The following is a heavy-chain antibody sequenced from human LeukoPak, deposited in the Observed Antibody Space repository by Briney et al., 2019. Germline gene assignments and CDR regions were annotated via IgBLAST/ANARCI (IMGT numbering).Heavy chain of an antibody. CDR3: ARDVEVTVTTDYYYYGMDV. V-gene: IGHV1-18*01. J-gene: IGHJ6*02. CDR2: ISAYNGNT. Sequence: ASVKVSCKASGYTFTSHGISWVRQAPGQGLEWMGWISAYNGNTNYAQKLQGRVTMTTDTSTSTAYMELRSLRSDDTAVYYCARDVEVTVTTDYYYYGMDVWGQGTTVTVSS. D-gene: IGHD4-17*01. CDR1: GYTFTSHG.